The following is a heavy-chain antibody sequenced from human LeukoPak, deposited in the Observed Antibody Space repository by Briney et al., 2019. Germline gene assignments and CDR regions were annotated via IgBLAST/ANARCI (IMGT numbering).Heavy chain of an antibody. Sequence: ASVKVSCKASGYTFTNYDINWLRQATGQGLEWMGWMNPDSGNTGYALKFQGRVTMTRNSSISTAYMELSSLRSEDTAVYYCARFATYCETGGSYHWYLDLWGRGTLVTVSS. D-gene: IGHD2-8*02. J-gene: IGHJ2*01. CDR2: MNPDSGNT. V-gene: IGHV1-8*01. CDR3: ARFATYCETGGSYHWYLDL. CDR1: GYTFTNYD.